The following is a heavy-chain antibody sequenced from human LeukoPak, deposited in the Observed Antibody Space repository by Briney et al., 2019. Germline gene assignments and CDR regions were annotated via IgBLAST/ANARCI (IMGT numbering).Heavy chain of an antibody. D-gene: IGHD6-6*01. CDR2: ISSSASTI. V-gene: IGHV3-11*01. J-gene: IGHJ3*02. Sequence: GSSDRVPCEPSGFSFRHCYMSGIHQAPGKGRAGVSYISSSASTIYYADCVKGRFTISRDNAKTSLYLQMNSLRAEDTAVYYCAREVRGSSSLHFDIWGQGTMVTVSS. CDR3: AREVRGSSSLHFDI. CDR1: GFSFRHCY.